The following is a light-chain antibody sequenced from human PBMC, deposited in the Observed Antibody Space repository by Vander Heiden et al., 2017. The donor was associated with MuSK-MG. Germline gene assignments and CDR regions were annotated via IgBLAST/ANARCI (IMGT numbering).Light chain of an antibody. Sequence: DIQMTQSPSSLSAAVGDRVTITCRASQSISSYLNWYQQKPGKAPKLLIYGASSLQSEFPSRFSGSGSGTDFTLTISSLQREDVATYYCQQSERTPSTFGQGTKVEIK. CDR1: QSISSY. CDR3: QQSERTPST. J-gene: IGKJ1*01. CDR2: GAS. V-gene: IGKV1-39*01.